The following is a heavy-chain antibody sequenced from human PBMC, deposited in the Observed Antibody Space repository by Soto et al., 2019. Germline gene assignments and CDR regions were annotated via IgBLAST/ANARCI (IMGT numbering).Heavy chain of an antibody. CDR3: ARGFKYSSGWYALGY. CDR1: GFTFSSYG. D-gene: IGHD6-19*01. Sequence: PGGSLRLSCAASGFTFSSYGMHWVRQAPGKGLEWVAVIWYDGSNKYYADSVKGRFTISRDNSKNTLYLQMNSLRAEDTAVYYRARGFKYSSGWYALGYWGQGTLVTVSS. J-gene: IGHJ4*02. V-gene: IGHV3-33*01. CDR2: IWYDGSNK.